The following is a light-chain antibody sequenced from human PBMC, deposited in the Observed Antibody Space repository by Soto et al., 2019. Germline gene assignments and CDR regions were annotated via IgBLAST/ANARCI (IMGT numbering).Light chain of an antibody. Sequence: EVVMTQSPATLSVSPGEGVTLSCRASQNVHSNLAWFQQIPGQAPRLLIYGASSRATGIPDRFSGSGSGTDFTLTISRLEPEDFAVYYCQQYGSSRTFGQGTKVDIK. CDR1: QNVHSN. CDR2: GAS. V-gene: IGKV3-20*01. J-gene: IGKJ1*01. CDR3: QQYGSSRT.